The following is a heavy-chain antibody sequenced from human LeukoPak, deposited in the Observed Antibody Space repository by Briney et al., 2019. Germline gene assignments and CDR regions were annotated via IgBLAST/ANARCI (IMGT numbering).Heavy chain of an antibody. Sequence: GSVKVSCKASGYTFIGHYMHWVRQAPGQGLEWMGWINPNSGGTNYAQKFQGRVTMTRDTSISTAYMELRRLRSDDTAVYYCARGLGYCSSTSCYAVVADYYYYYYMDVWGKGTTVTVSS. CDR3: ARGLGYCSSTSCYAVVADYYYYYYMDV. CDR2: INPNSGGT. D-gene: IGHD2-2*01. V-gene: IGHV1-2*02. CDR1: GYTFIGHY. J-gene: IGHJ6*03.